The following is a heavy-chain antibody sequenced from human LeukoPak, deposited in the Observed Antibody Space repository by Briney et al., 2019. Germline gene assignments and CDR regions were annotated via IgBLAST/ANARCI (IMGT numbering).Heavy chain of an antibody. J-gene: IGHJ4*02. CDR2: INIDGSST. D-gene: IGHD3-10*01. CDR1: GFTFSSYW. CDR3: ARGHGSYGSGSYYATVGAH. V-gene: IGHV3-74*01. Sequence: GGSLRLSCAASGFTFSSYWMHWVRQAPGKGLVWVSRINIDGSSTNYADSVKGRFTISRDNANNTLYLQMNSLRAEDTAVYYCARGHGSYGSGSYYATVGAHWGQGTLVTVSS.